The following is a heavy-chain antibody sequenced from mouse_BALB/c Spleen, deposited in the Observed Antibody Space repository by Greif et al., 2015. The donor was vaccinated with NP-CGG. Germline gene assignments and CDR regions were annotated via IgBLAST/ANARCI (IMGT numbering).Heavy chain of an antibody. CDR3: ASLYYDYDDPYYYAMDY. D-gene: IGHD2-4*01. V-gene: IGHV2-6-7*01. CDR1: GFSLTGYG. J-gene: IGHJ4*01. CDR2: IWGDGST. Sequence: VQLQQSGPGLVAPSQSLSITCTVSGFSLTGYGVNWVRQPPGKGLEWLGMIWGDGSTDYNSALKSRLSISKDNSKSXVFLKMNSLQTDDTARYYCASLYYDYDDPYYYAMDYWGQGTSVTVSS.